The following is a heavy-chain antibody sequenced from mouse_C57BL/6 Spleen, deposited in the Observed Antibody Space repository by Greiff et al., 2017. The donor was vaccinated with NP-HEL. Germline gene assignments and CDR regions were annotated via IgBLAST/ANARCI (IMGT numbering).Heavy chain of an antibody. CDR2: IDPSDSYT. CDR3: ARSGDGGAWFAY. Sequence: QVQLQQPGAELVMPGASVKLSCKASGYTFTSYWMHWVKQRPGQGLEWIGEIDPSDSYTNYNQKFKGKSTLTVDKSSSTAYMQLSSLTSEDSAVYYGARSGDGGAWFAYWGQGTLVTVSA. J-gene: IGHJ3*01. V-gene: IGHV1-69*01. D-gene: IGHD1-3*01. CDR1: GYTFTSYW.